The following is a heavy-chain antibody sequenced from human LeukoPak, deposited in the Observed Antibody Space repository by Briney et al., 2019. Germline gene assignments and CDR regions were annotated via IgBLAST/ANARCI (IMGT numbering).Heavy chain of an antibody. CDR3: ASGLISWGFDY. V-gene: IGHV4-59*01. CDR2: IYYSGST. Sequence: SETLSLTCTVSGGSISSYYWSWIRQPPGKGLEWIGYIYYSGSTNYNPSLKSRVTISVDTSKKQFSLKLSSVTAADTAVYYCASGLISWGFDYWGQGTLVTVSS. CDR1: GGSISSYY. D-gene: IGHD3-16*01. J-gene: IGHJ4*02.